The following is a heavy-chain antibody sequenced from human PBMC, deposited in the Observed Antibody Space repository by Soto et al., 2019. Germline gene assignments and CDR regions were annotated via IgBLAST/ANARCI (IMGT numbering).Heavy chain of an antibody. CDR2: IYQSGST. CDR1: GGSISGSNW. D-gene: IGHD6-19*01. J-gene: IGHJ3*02. Sequence: QVQLQESGPGLVKPSGTLSLTCAVSGGSISGSNWWSWVRQPPGKGLEWIGEIYQSGSTNYNASLKSRVNISVDQSKSQFSLNLSSVTAADTAVYYCARRQVAGAFDMWGQGTMVTVSS. CDR3: ARRQVAGAFDM. V-gene: IGHV4-4*02.